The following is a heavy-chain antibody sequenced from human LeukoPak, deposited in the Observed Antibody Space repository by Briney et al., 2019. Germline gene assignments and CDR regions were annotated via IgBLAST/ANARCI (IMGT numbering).Heavy chain of an antibody. CDR2: IIPIFGTA. CDR3: ARDSPSRYYGMDV. J-gene: IGHJ6*04. CDR1: GGTFSSYA. D-gene: IGHD2-2*01. Sequence: SVTVSCKASGGTFSSYAISWVRQAPGQGLEWMGGIIPIFGTANYAQKFQGRVTITADESTSTAYMELSSLRSEDTAVYYCARDSPSRYYGMDVWGKGTTVTVSS. V-gene: IGHV1-69*01.